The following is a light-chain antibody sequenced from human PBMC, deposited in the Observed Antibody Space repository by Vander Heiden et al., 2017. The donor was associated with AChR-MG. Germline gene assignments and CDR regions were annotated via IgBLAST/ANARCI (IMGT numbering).Light chain of an antibody. CDR3: QQRSDWPWT. CDR1: QTIGRD. CDR2: DVS. Sequence: EIMLTQSPGTVSVSAGERATLSCRASQTIGRDLVWYQKKPSQAPTLLIYDVSDRATGIPARFAGSGSGTDFTLTISSLQPEDPAVYYCQQRSDWPWTFCQRTTV. J-gene: IGKJ1*01. V-gene: IGKV3-11*01.